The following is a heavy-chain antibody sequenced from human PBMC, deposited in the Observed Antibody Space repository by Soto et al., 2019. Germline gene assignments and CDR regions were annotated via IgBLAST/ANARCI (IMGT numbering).Heavy chain of an antibody. CDR2: IYYSGST. V-gene: IGHV4-59*01. Sequence: SETLSLTCTVSGGSISSYYWSWIRQPPGKGLEWIGYIYYSGSTNYNPSLKSRVTISVDTSKNQFSLKLSSVTAADTAVYYCARVSMIVVGRRFAFDIWGQGTMVPVS. CDR3: ARVSMIVVGRRFAFDI. CDR1: GGSISSYY. J-gene: IGHJ3*02. D-gene: IGHD3-22*01.